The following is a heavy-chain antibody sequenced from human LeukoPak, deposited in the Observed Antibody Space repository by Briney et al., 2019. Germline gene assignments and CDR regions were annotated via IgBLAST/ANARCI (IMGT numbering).Heavy chain of an antibody. V-gene: IGHV3-30*03. Sequence: PGGSLRLSCAASGFTFSRYGMHWVRQAPGKGLEWVAVISYDGSKKYYADSVKGRLTISRDNPKNTLYLQMNSLRAEDTAVYYCAREIVVAGTRAWFDPWGQGTLVTVSS. D-gene: IGHD6-19*01. CDR2: ISYDGSKK. J-gene: IGHJ5*02. CDR3: AREIVVAGTRAWFDP. CDR1: GFTFSRYG.